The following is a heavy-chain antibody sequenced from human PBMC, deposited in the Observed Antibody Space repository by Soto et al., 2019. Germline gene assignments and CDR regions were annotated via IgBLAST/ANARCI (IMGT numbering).Heavy chain of an antibody. CDR1: GFTFSSYA. V-gene: IGHV3-23*01. CDR3: AKALGGGSGYPYYYYGMDV. D-gene: IGHD3-22*01. J-gene: IGHJ6*02. Sequence: GGSLRLSCAASGFTFSSYAMSWVRQAPGKGLEWVSAISGSGGSTYYANSVKGRFTISRDNSKNTLYLQMNSLRAEDTAVYCCAKALGGGSGYPYYYYGMDVWGQGTTVTVSS. CDR2: ISGSGGST.